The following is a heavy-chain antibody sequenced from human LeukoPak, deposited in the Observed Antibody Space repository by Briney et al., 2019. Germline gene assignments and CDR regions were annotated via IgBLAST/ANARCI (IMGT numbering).Heavy chain of an antibody. J-gene: IGHJ6*02. CDR2: ISYDGSNK. CDR1: GFTFSSYG. Sequence: PGGSLRLSCAASGFTFSSYGMHWVRQAPGKGLEWVAVISYDGSNKYYADSVKGRFTISRDNSKNTLYLQMNSLRAEVTAVYYCAKEHIVVVPAAIPTPHPIYYYYGMDVWGQGTTVTVSS. V-gene: IGHV3-30*18. D-gene: IGHD2-2*02. CDR3: AKEHIVVVPAAIPTPHPIYYYYGMDV.